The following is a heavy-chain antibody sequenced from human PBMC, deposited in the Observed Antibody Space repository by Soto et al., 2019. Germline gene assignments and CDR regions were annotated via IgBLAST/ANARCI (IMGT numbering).Heavy chain of an antibody. CDR3: ARQRDYYDTSGDSYFDY. Sequence: SETLSLTCSVSGGSISSSSYFWGWIRHPPGKGLEWIGSIHYSGSTYYNPSLKSRVTISVDTSKNQFSLKLTSVTAADTAVYYCARQRDYYDTSGDSYFDYWGQGTLVTVSS. D-gene: IGHD3-22*01. J-gene: IGHJ4*02. CDR2: IHYSGST. V-gene: IGHV4-39*01. CDR1: GGSISSSSYF.